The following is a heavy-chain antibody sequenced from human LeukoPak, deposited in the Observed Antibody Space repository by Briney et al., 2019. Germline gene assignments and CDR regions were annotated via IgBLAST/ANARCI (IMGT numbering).Heavy chain of an antibody. D-gene: IGHD3-10*01. V-gene: IGHV3-15*01. J-gene: IGHJ1*01. CDR2: IKSKTDGETT. CDR3: ATYFDSGSYLYFQH. Sequence: PGESLRLSCAASGFTFSNAWMSWVRQAPGKGLEGVGRIKSKTDGETTDYAAPVKGRFTFSRDDSKNTLYLQMNSLKTEDTAVYYCATYFDSGSYLYFQHWGQGTLVTVSS. CDR1: GFTFSNAW.